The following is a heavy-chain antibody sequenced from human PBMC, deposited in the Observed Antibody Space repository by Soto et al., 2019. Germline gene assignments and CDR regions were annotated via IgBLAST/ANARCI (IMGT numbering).Heavy chain of an antibody. Sequence: EVQLVESGGGLVQPGRSLRLSCAASGFTFDDYGMHWVRQVPGKGLEWVAGINWNRGSIGYADSVKGRFAISRDNPKNSLHLQINSLRAEDSAFYYCLKDESINWYSGHFRHWGQGTLVTVSS. CDR1: GFTFDDYG. CDR3: LKDESINWYSGHFRH. V-gene: IGHV3-9*01. CDR2: INWNRGSI. D-gene: IGHD6-13*01. J-gene: IGHJ1*01.